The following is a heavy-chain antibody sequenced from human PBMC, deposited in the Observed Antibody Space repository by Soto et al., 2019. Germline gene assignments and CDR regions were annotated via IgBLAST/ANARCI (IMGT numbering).Heavy chain of an antibody. D-gene: IGHD6-19*01. V-gene: IGHV3-23*01. J-gene: IGHJ6*02. Sequence: EVQLLESGGGLVQPGGSLTLSCAASEFTFSTYAMTWVRLVPGKGLEWVSGISGNGGATYYTDSVKGRFTISRDNARNTLYLQMTSLRAEDTGIYYCAKDKTGGYSSGWFHYSYGMDVWGQGTTVTVSS. CDR2: ISGNGGAT. CDR1: EFTFSTYA. CDR3: AKDKTGGYSSGWFHYSYGMDV.